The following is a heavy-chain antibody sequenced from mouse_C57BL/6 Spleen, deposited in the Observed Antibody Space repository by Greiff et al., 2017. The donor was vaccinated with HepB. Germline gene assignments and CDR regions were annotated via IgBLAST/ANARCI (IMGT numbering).Heavy chain of an antibody. V-gene: IGHV1-47*01. CDR2: FHPYNDDT. CDR3: ARSGDGYYDAMDY. J-gene: IGHJ4*01. Sequence: LEESGAELVKPGASVKMSCKASGYTFTTYPIEWMKQNHGKSLEWIGNFHPYNDDTKYNEKFKGKATLTVEKSSSTVYLELSRLTSDDSAVYYCARSGDGYYDAMDYWGQGTSVTVSS. CDR1: GYTFTTYP. D-gene: IGHD2-3*01.